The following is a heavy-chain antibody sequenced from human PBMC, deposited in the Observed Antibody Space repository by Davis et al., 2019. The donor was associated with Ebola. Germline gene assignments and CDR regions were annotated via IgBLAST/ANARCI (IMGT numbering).Heavy chain of an antibody. D-gene: IGHD3-16*01. J-gene: IGHJ4*02. V-gene: IGHV1-58*01. CDR3: AADLWEGHQYYFDY. Sequence: SVKVSCKASGFTFTSSAVQWVRQARGQRLEWIGWIVVGSGNTNYAQKFQERVTITRDMSTSTAYMELSSLRSEDTAVYYCAADLWEGHQYYFDYWGQGTLVTVSS. CDR2: IVVGSGNT. CDR1: GFTFTSSA.